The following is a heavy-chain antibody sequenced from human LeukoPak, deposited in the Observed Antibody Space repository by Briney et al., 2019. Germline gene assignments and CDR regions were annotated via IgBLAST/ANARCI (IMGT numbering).Heavy chain of an antibody. Sequence: GRSLRLSCAASGFTFSSNAMHWVRQAPGKGLEWVAVISYDGSNKYYADSVKGRFTISRDNSKNTLYLQMNSLRAEDTAVYYCARVSSSFYYYYGMDVWGQGTTVTVSS. D-gene: IGHD6-6*01. CDR2: ISYDGSNK. CDR1: GFTFSSNA. J-gene: IGHJ6*02. V-gene: IGHV3-30-3*01. CDR3: ARVSSSFYYYYGMDV.